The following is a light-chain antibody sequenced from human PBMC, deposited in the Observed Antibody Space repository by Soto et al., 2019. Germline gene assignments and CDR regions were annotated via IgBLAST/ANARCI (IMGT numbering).Light chain of an antibody. CDR1: QSVGNN. V-gene: IGKV3-15*01. CDR2: EAS. Sequence: EIVLTQSPATLSLSPGERATLSCRASQSVGNNLAWYQQKPGQAPGLLIYEASTRATGIPARFSGSGSGTEFTLTISSLQSEDFGVYYCQQYNSWPQTFGQGTKVDI. J-gene: IGKJ1*01. CDR3: QQYNSWPQT.